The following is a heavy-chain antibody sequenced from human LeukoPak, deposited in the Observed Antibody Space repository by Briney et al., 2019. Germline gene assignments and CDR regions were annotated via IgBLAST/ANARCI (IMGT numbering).Heavy chain of an antibody. Sequence: SEILSLTCSVSGGSLSSYYWSWIRQPPGRGLEWIGHMFYSGSTKYNPSLKSRITISVDTSKNLFSLKVFSVTAADTAVYYCARHFATVTPYYYFGLDVWGQGTTVTVSS. CDR1: GGSLSSYY. D-gene: IGHD4-11*01. J-gene: IGHJ6*02. CDR3: ARHFATVTPYYYFGLDV. V-gene: IGHV4-59*08. CDR2: MFYSGST.